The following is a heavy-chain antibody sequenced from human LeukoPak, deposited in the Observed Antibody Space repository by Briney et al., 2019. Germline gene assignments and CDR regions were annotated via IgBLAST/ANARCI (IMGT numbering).Heavy chain of an antibody. CDR2: IIPIFGTA. Sequence: SVKVSCKASGGTFSSYAISWVRQAPGRGLEWMGGIIPIFGTANYAQKFQGRVTITTDESTSTAYMELSSLRSEDTAVYYCARSEGYCSGGSCHANWFDPWGQGTLVTVSS. D-gene: IGHD2-15*01. CDR3: ARSEGYCSGGSCHANWFDP. V-gene: IGHV1-69*05. J-gene: IGHJ5*02. CDR1: GGTFSSYA.